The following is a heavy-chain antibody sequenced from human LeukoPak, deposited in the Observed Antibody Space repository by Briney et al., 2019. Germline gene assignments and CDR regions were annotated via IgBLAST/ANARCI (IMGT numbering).Heavy chain of an antibody. CDR3: ARGDPTVTTTGSGGLDI. V-gene: IGHV3-74*01. CDR1: GFTFSIYA. D-gene: IGHD4-17*01. Sequence: AGGSLRLSCAASGFTFSIYAMTWVRQAPGKGLVWVSRIKSDGSSTSYADFVKGRFTISRDNAKNTLYLQMNSLRAEDTAVYYCARGDPTVTTTGSGGLDIWGQGTMVTVSS. CDR2: IKSDGSST. J-gene: IGHJ3*02.